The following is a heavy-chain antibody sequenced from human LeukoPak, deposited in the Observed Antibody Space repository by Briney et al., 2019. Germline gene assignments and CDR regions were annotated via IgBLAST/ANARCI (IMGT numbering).Heavy chain of an antibody. CDR2: IYTSGST. V-gene: IGHV4-4*07. Sequence: SETLSLTCTVSGCSISSYYWSWIRQPAGTGLEWIGRIYTSGSTNYNPSLKSRVTMSVDTSRTPFSLKLSYVAAADPAVYYCARTYYDFWSGYQEYYFDYWRQGTLVTVSS. D-gene: IGHD3-3*01. J-gene: IGHJ4*02. CDR3: ARTYYDFWSGYQEYYFDY. CDR1: GCSISSYY.